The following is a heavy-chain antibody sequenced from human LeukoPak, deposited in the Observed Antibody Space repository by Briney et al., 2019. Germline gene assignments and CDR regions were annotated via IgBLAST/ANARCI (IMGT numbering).Heavy chain of an antibody. Sequence: ASVKVSCKASGYTFTSYGISWLRQAPGQGLECMGWISAYNGNTNYAQKLQGRVTITTDTSTSTAYMKLRSLRSDDTAVCYCARGGYYDILTGYGDAFDIWGQGTMVTVSS. CDR3: ARGGYYDILTGYGDAFDI. CDR1: GYTFTSYG. D-gene: IGHD3-9*01. J-gene: IGHJ3*02. CDR2: ISAYNGNT. V-gene: IGHV1-18*01.